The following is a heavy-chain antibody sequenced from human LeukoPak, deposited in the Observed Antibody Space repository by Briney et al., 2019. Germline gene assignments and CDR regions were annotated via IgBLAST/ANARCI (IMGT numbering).Heavy chain of an antibody. V-gene: IGHV4-61*02. CDR2: IYTSGST. J-gene: IGHJ4*02. CDR1: GGSVSSGDYY. D-gene: IGHD3-10*01. Sequence: PSQTLSLTCTVSGGSVSSGDYYWTWIRQPAGKGLEWIGRIYTSGSTSYSPSLKSRVTISLDTSKNQFSLKLSSVTAADTAVYYCAREQGRSGSSGVGYWGQGTLVTVSS. CDR3: AREQGRSGSSGVGY.